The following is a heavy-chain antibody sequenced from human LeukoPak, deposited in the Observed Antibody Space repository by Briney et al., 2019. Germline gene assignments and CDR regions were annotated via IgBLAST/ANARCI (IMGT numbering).Heavy chain of an antibody. J-gene: IGHJ4*02. CDR3: TSITMVRGVPNFDY. CDR2: IRSEANSYAT. Sequence: GGSLKLSCAASGFTFSGSAMHWVRQASGKGLEWVGRIRSEANSYATAYAASVKGRFTISRDDSKNTAYLQMNSLKTEDTAVYYCTSITMVRGVPNFDYWGQGTLVTVSS. D-gene: IGHD3-10*01. CDR1: GFTFSGSA. V-gene: IGHV3-73*01.